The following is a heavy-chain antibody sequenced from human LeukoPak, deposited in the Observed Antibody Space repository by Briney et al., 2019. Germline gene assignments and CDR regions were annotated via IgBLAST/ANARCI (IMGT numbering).Heavy chain of an antibody. CDR2: VSADGRTQ. CDR3: AREFGHNRWYFDY. V-gene: IGHV3-30*03. D-gene: IGHD5-24*01. J-gene: IGHJ4*02. CDR1: GFTFRTYS. Sequence: GGSLRLSCAASGFTFRTYSIRWVRQAPGKGLEWVTVVSADGRTQLYPDSVKGRSIVSRDNSLNTLHLQMNSLETEDTAVYYCAREFGHNRWYFDYWGQGALVTVSS.